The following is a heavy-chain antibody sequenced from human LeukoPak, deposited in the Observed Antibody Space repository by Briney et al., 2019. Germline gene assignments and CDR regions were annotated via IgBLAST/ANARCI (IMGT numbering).Heavy chain of an antibody. J-gene: IGHJ4*02. CDR3: ARDVGWDYYDSSGYFCPFDY. CDR2: ISAYTGNT. D-gene: IGHD3-22*01. V-gene: IGHV1-18*01. Sequence: ASVKVSCKASGYTFTSYGISWVRQAPGQGLEWMGWISAYTGNTNYAQKLQGRVTMTTDTSTSTAYMELRSLRSDDTAVYYCARDVGWDYYDSSGYFCPFDYWGQGTLVTVSS. CDR1: GYTFTSYG.